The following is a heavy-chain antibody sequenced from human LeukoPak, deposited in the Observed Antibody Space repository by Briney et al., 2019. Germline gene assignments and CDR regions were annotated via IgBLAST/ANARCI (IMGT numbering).Heavy chain of an antibody. CDR2: IYSGGST. CDR3: ARGARFGELFFDS. Sequence: GGSLDSSGAPLGSLAVITTCSGSRAPPGGGRRWGAVIYSGGSTYYADSVKGRFTISRDNSKNTPYLQMNRLRADDTAVYYCARGARFGELFFDSCGQGTLVTVSS. V-gene: IGHV3-53*01. D-gene: IGHD3-10*01. CDR1: GSLAVITT. J-gene: IGHJ4*02.